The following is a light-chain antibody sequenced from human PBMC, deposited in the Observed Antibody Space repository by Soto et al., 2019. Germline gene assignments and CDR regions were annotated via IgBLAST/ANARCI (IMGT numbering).Light chain of an antibody. CDR2: GAS. CDR3: QQYSFMWT. CDR1: QSMGSN. V-gene: IGKV3D-15*01. J-gene: IGKJ1*01. Sequence: EIVMTQSPATMSVSPGERATLSCRASQSMGSNVAWYQQKPGQAPRPLISGASKRATGIPDRFSGSGSGTDFTLPINRLEPEDFAVYYCQQYSFMWTFGQGTQVDIK.